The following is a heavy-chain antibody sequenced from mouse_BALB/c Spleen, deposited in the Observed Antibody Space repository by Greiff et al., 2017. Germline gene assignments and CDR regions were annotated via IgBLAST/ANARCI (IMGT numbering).Heavy chain of an antibody. J-gene: IGHJ3*01. CDR2: ILPGSGST. CDR3: ARRVFAY. CDR1: GYTFSSYW. V-gene: IGHV1-9*01. Sequence: QVQLQQSGAELMKPGASVKISCKATGYTFSSYWLEWVKQRPGHGLEWIGEILPGSGSTNYNEKFKGTATFTADTSSNTAYKQLRSLTSEDSAVYYCARRVFAYWGQGTLVTVSA.